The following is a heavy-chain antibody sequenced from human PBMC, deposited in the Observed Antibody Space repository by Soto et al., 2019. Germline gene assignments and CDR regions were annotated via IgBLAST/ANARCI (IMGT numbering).Heavy chain of an antibody. CDR3: ETGNYYDSSGYYLPLDY. J-gene: IGHJ4*02. CDR1: GYTLTELS. CDR2: FDPEDGET. V-gene: IGHV1-24*01. Sequence: ASVKVSCKVSGYTLTELSMHWVRQAPGKGLEWMGGFDPEDGETIYAQKFQGRVTMTEDTSTDTAYMELSSLRSEDTAVYYCETGNYYDSSGYYLPLDYWGQGTLVTVSS. D-gene: IGHD3-22*01.